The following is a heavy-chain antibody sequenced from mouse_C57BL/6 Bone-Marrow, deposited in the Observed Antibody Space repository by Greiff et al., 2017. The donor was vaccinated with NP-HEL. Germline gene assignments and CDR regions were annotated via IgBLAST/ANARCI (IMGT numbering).Heavy chain of an antibody. D-gene: IGHD3-1*01. CDR1: GFNIKDDY. CDR2: IDPENGDT. Sequence: VQLQQSGAELVRPGASVKLSCTASGFNIKDDYMHWVKQRPEQGLEWIGWIDPENGDTEYASKFKGKATITADTSSNTAYLQLSRLTSEDTAVYYCTPSGRGFAYWGQGTMVTVSA. V-gene: IGHV14-4*01. CDR3: TPSGRGFAY. J-gene: IGHJ3*01.